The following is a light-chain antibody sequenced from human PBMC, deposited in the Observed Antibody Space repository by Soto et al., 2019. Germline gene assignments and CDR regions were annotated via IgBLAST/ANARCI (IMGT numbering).Light chain of an antibody. CDR2: EGS. Sequence: ALTQPSPLSGSPGQSITISCPGNSSDVGSYNLVSWYQQHPGKAPKLMIYEGSKRPSGVSNRFSGSKSGNTASLTISGLQAEDEADYYCCSYAGSSTFYVFGTGTKVTVL. CDR1: SSDVGSYNL. J-gene: IGLJ1*01. V-gene: IGLV2-23*01. CDR3: CSYAGSSTFYV.